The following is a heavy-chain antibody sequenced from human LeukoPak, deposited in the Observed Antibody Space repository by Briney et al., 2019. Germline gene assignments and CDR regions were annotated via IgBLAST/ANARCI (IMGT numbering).Heavy chain of an antibody. D-gene: IGHD6-13*01. J-gene: IGHJ4*02. V-gene: IGHV3-66*01. Sequence: GGSLRLSCAASGFTVSSNYMSWVRQAPGKGLEWVSVIYSGGSTYYGDSVKGRFTISRDHSKNTLYLQMNRLRAEDTAVYYCARGYSSSWPFDYWGQGTLVTVSS. CDR1: GFTVSSNY. CDR2: IYSGGST. CDR3: ARGYSSSWPFDY.